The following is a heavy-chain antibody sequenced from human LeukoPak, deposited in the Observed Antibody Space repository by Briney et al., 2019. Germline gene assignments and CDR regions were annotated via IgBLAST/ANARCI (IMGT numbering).Heavy chain of an antibody. J-gene: IGHJ5*02. Sequence: GGSLRLSCAASGFTFDDYGMNWVRQAPGKGLEWVSFISSSSSYIHYADSVKGRFTISRDNAKNSLYLQMNSLRAEDTAVYYCARDGGGYRFYNWFDPWGQGTLVTVSS. CDR3: ARDGGGYRFYNWFDP. V-gene: IGHV3-21*01. D-gene: IGHD5-12*01. CDR2: ISSSSSYI. CDR1: GFTFDDYG.